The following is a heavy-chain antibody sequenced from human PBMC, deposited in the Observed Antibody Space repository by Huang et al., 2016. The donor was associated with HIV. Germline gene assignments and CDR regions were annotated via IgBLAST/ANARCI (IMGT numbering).Heavy chain of an antibody. V-gene: IGHV3-48*01. CDR2: STSSSGSI. J-gene: IGHJ3*02. CDR1: GFTFSTYN. CDR3: ARFGSYYYGSGSYLDAFDI. Sequence: EVQLMESGGGLVQPGGSLRLSCAASGFTFSTYNMNWVRQAPGKGLWWVSYSTSSSGSIYYADSVKGRCTISRDNAKNSLYLQMNSLRAEDTAVYYCARFGSYYYGSGSYLDAFDIWGQGTMVTVSS. D-gene: IGHD3-10*01.